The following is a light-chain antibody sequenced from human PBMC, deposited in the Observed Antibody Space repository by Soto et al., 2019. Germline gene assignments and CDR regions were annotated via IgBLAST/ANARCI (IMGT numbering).Light chain of an antibody. V-gene: IGKV1-27*01. CDR2: AAS. CDR3: QKCKVAPFT. CDR1: QDIGNF. Sequence: ILMTQSPSYLSAFVGDRVTITCRASQDIGNFLAWYQQKTGKVPKLLIYAASTLQSGVPSRFSGSGSGTDFTLTISSLQPEDVATYYCQKCKVAPFTFGGGTKVDIK. J-gene: IGKJ4*01.